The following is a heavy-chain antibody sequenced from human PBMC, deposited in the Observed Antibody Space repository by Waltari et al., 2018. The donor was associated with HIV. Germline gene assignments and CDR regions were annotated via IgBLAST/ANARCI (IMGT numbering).Heavy chain of an antibody. Sequence: QVQLVQSGAEVKKPGASMKVSCKASGYTFTTYGISWVRQAPGQGLEWMGWISVYNDKTHYAQKLQGRVTMTTDTSTSTAYLELRSLKSDDTAVYYCARVRAVSGGLWVTFYYGMDVWGQGTTITVSS. V-gene: IGHV1-18*01. CDR3: ARVRAVSGGLWVTFYYGMDV. D-gene: IGHD6-19*01. CDR2: ISVYNDKT. J-gene: IGHJ6*02. CDR1: GYTFTTYG.